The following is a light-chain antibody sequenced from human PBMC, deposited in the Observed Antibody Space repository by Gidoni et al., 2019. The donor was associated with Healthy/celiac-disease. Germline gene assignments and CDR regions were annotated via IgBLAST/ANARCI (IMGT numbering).Light chain of an antibody. CDR2: GAS. CDR1: QSVSSSY. V-gene: IGKV3-20*01. CDR3: QQYGSSPALT. J-gene: IGKJ4*01. Sequence: IVLTQSPGTLSLCPGERATLSCRASQSVSSSYLAWYQQKPGQAPRLLIYGASSRATGIPDRFSGSGSGTDFTLTISRLEPEDFAVYYCQQYGSSPALTFGGGTKVEIK.